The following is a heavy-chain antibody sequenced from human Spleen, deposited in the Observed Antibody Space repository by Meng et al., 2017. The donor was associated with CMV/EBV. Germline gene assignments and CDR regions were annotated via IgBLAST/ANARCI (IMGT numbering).Heavy chain of an antibody. CDR2: IYYSGST. D-gene: IGHD6-25*01. CDR1: GDSISRSGSY. J-gene: IGHJ5*02. CDR3: ARRGSSGWGS. V-gene: IGHV4-39*01. Sequence: SETLSLTCTVSGDSISRSGSYWAWIRQPPGKGLEWIGTIYYSGSTYYNPSLKSRVTISVDTSKNQFSLKLSSVTAADTAVYYCARRGSSGWGSWGQGTLVTVSS.